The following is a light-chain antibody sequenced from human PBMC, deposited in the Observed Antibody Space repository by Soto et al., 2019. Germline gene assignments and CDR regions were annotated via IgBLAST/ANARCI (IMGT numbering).Light chain of an antibody. Sequence: EIVLTQSPGTLSLSPGEGATLSCRASQSISSNFLAWYQQKRGQAPRLLIHGASNRATGIPDRFSGSGSGTDFTLTITRLEPEDFATYYCQQTYSRPWTFGQGTRVEIK. CDR1: QSISSNF. J-gene: IGKJ1*01. CDR2: GAS. V-gene: IGKV3-20*01. CDR3: QQTYSRPWT.